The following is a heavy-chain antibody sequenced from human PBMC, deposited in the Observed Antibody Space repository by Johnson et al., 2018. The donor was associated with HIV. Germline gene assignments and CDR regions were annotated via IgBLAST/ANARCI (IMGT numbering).Heavy chain of an antibody. V-gene: IGHV3-7*01. Sequence: EQLVESGGGLIQPGGSLRLSCAASGFTVSSNYMSWVRQAPGKGLEWVANIKQDGSEKYYVDSVKGRFTISRDNAKNSLYLQLNSLRAEDTAVYYCARVEPIRRAIDAFDIWGQGTMVTVSS. CDR1: GFTVSSNY. CDR3: ARVEPIRRAIDAFDI. J-gene: IGHJ3*02. CDR2: IKQDGSEK.